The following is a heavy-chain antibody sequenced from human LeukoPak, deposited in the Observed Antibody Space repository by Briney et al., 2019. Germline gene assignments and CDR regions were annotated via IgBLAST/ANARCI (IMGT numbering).Heavy chain of an antibody. Sequence: AASVKVSCKASGYTFSGYYMHWVRQAPGQGLEWMGWINPNSGGTNYAQKFQGRVTMTRDTSIRTAYMELSRLRSDDTAVYYCAKNYYDYVWGGEPYYYCYMDVWGKGTTVTVSS. CDR1: GYTFSGYY. D-gene: IGHD3-16*01. CDR3: AKNYYDYVWGGEPYYYCYMDV. V-gene: IGHV1-2*02. CDR2: INPNSGGT. J-gene: IGHJ6*03.